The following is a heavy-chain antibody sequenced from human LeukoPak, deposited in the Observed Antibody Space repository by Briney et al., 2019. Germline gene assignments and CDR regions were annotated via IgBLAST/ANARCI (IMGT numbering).Heavy chain of an antibody. D-gene: IGHD4-17*01. CDR3: ARKGTDYGDVA. J-gene: IGHJ5*02. CDR2: IYYSGST. Sequence: SETLSLTCTVSGGSISSYYWSWIRQPPGKGLEWIGYIYYSGSTNYNPSLKSRVTISVDTSKNQFSLKLSSVTAADTAVYYCARKGTDYGDVAWGQGTLVTVSS. CDR1: GGSISSYY. V-gene: IGHV4-59*01.